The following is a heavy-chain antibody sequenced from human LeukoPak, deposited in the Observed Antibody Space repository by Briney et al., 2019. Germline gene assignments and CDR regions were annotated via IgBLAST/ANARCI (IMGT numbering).Heavy chain of an antibody. Sequence: SETLSLTCSVSDGSITSYYWSWIRQPVGKGLEWIGRIYPSGTTYYNPSLKSRVTMSVDTYQSQFSLRLSSVTAADTAVYYCARDNYDYPDYWGQGTLVTVSS. CDR2: IYPSGTT. CDR3: ARDNYDYPDY. V-gene: IGHV4-4*07. J-gene: IGHJ4*02. CDR1: DGSITSYY. D-gene: IGHD4-11*01.